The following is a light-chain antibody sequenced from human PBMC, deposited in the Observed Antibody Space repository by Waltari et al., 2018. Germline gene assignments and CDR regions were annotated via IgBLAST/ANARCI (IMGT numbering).Light chain of an antibody. Sequence: QAVVTQEPSLTVSPGGTVTRTCGSSTGAVHRGHYPYWFQQKPGQAPRTLIYDTSNKHSWTPARFSVSLLGGKAALTLSGAQPEDEAEYYCLLSYSGARVVFGGGTKLTVL. CDR2: DTS. CDR1: TGAVHRGHY. V-gene: IGLV7-46*01. J-gene: IGLJ2*01. CDR3: LLSYSGARVV.